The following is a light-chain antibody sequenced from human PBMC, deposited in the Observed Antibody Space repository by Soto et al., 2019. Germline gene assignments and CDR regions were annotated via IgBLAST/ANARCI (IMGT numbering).Light chain of an antibody. CDR1: QSVSSN. CDR3: QQYGDSPPIT. J-gene: IGKJ5*01. CDR2: GVS. V-gene: IGKV3-20*01. Sequence: EVVVTQSPATLSVSPGERATLSCRASQSVSSNLAWYQQKPGQAPRLLIYGVSSRATGVSHRFSGSGSGTDFTLTISGLEPEDVAVYYCQQYGDSPPITFGQGTLLEIK.